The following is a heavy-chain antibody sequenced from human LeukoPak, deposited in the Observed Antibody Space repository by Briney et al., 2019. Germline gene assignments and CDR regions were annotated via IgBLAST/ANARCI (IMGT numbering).Heavy chain of an antibody. J-gene: IGHJ4*02. CDR3: ARDQGGYYYDSSGYYGYYFDY. D-gene: IGHD3-22*01. V-gene: IGHV1-18*01. CDR2: ISAYNGNT. CDR1: GYTFTSYG. Sequence: ASVTVSCKASGYTFTSYGISWVRQAPGQGLEWMGWISAYNGNTNYAQKLQGRVTMTADTSTSTAYMELRSLRSDDTAVYYCARDQGGYYYDSSGYYGYYFDYWGQGTLVTVSS.